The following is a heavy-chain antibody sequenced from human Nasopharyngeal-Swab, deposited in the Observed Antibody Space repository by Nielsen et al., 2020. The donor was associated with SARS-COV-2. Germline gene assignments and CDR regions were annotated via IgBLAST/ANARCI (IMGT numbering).Heavy chain of an antibody. J-gene: IGHJ5*02. D-gene: IGHD3-16*02. CDR3: AREDYDYVWGSYRYRDNWFDP. Sequence: ASVKVSCKASGYTFTSYGISWVRQAPGQGLEWMGWISAYNGNTNYAQKLQGRVTMTTDTSTSTAYMELRSLRSDDTAVYYCAREDYDYVWGSYRYRDNWFDPWGQGTLVTVSS. CDR2: ISAYNGNT. CDR1: GYTFTSYG. V-gene: IGHV1-18*01.